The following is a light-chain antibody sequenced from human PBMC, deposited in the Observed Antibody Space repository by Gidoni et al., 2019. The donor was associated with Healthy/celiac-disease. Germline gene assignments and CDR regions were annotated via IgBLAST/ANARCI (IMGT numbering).Light chain of an antibody. CDR1: QSVSSY. CDR2: DAS. Sequence: EIVSTQSPATLSLSPGERATLSCRASQSVSSYLAWYQQKPGQAPRLLIYDASNRATGIPARFSGSGSGTDFTLTISSLEPEDFAVYYCQQRSNWPRLTFGGGPKVEIK. V-gene: IGKV3-11*01. J-gene: IGKJ4*01. CDR3: QQRSNWPRLT.